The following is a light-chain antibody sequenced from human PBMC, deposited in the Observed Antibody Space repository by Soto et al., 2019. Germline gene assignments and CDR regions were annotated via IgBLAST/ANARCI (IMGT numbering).Light chain of an antibody. CDR1: QGISNW. V-gene: IGKV1-12*01. J-gene: IGKJ4*01. Sequence: DIQMTQSPSSVSASVGDRLSITCRTSQGISNWLAWYQQKPGRAPKLLIYTGSSLQSGVPSRFSGTGSGTDFTLTISSLQPEDVATYYCQQANSFPLTFVGGTKVEIK. CDR2: TGS. CDR3: QQANSFPLT.